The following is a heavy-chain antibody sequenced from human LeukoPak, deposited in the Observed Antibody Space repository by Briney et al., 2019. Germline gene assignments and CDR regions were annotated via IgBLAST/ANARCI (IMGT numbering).Heavy chain of an antibody. D-gene: IGHD3-9*01. J-gene: IGHJ4*02. V-gene: IGHV3-49*04. CDR1: GFTFGDYA. CDR2: IRSKAYGGTT. Sequence: GVLRLSCTASGFTFGDYAMSWVRQAPGKGLEWVGFIRSKAYGGTTEYAASVKGRLTISRDDSKSIAYLQMNSLKTEDTAVYYCTRGRMYYAILTGYYNVPAFDYWGQGALVTVSS. CDR3: TRGRMYYAILTGYYNVPAFDY.